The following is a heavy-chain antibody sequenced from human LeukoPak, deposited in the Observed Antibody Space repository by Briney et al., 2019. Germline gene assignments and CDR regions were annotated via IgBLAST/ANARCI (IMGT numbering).Heavy chain of an antibody. D-gene: IGHD6-6*01. V-gene: IGHV3-30*02. CDR1: GFNFSNFG. J-gene: IGHJ4*02. CDR3: AKDLGTHSSSFYFDY. Sequence: PGGSLRLSCAASGFNFSNFGIHWVRQTPGKGLEWVAFTRYDGSNKYYADSVKGRFTIFRDNSKNTLYLQMNSLRAEDTAVYFCAKDLGTHSSSFYFDYWGQGTLVTVSS. CDR2: TRYDGSNK.